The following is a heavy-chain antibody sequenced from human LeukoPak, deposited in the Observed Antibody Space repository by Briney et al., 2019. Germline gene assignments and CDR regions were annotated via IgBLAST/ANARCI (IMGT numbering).Heavy chain of an antibody. Sequence: PSETLSLTCTVSGGSISSGSYYWSWIRQPAWKGLEWIGRIYTSGSTNYNPSLKSRVTISVDTSKNQFSLKLSSVTAADTAVYYCARDSITMILENAFDIWGQGTMVTASS. V-gene: IGHV4-61*02. CDR1: GGSISSGSYY. CDR3: ARDSITMILENAFDI. D-gene: IGHD3-22*01. CDR2: IYTSGST. J-gene: IGHJ3*02.